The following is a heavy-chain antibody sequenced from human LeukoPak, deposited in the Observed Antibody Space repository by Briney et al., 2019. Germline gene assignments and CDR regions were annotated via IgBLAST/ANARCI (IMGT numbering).Heavy chain of an antibody. CDR2: ISAYNGNT. CDR1: GYTFTSYG. V-gene: IGHV1-18*01. CDR3: ARAPGYYSDSKDDLDY. Sequence: GASVKVSCKASGYTFTSYGFSWVRQAPGQGLEWMGWISAYNGNTNHAQKFQGRVTMTTDTSTSTAYMELRSLRSDDTAVYYCARAPGYYSDSKDDLDYWGQGPLVTVSS. D-gene: IGHD3-22*01. J-gene: IGHJ4*02.